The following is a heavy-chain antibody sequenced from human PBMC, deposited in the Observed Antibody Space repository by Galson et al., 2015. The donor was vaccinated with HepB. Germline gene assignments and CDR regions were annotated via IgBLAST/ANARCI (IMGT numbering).Heavy chain of an antibody. Sequence: SLRLSCAASGFTFSSYGMHWVRQAPGKGLEWVAFIRYGGNNKYYADSVKGRFTISRDNSKKTLYLQMNSLRAEDTAVYYCAKDLAAGRLLWFGKNYGMDVWGQGTTVTVSS. J-gene: IGHJ6*02. V-gene: IGHV3-30*02. CDR2: IRYGGNNK. D-gene: IGHD3-10*01. CDR1: GFTFSSYG. CDR3: AKDLAAGRLLWFGKNYGMDV.